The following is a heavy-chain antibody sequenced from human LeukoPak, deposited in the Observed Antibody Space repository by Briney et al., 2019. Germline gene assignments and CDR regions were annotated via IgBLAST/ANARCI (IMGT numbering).Heavy chain of an antibody. CDR2: INLDGSDK. CDR1: GFTFNKYW. CDR3: ARDTRYFDY. V-gene: IGHV3-7*01. Sequence: AGGSLRLSCAASGFTFNKYWMTWVRQAPGKGLEWVGNINLDGSDKYYVDSVEGRFTISRDNAKNSLYLEMNSLRAEDTAVYYCARDTRYFDYWGQGNMVTVSS. J-gene: IGHJ4*02.